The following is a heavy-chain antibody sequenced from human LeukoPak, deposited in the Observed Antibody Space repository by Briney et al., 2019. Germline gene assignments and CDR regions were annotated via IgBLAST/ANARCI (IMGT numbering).Heavy chain of an antibody. D-gene: IGHD3-3*01. V-gene: IGHV4-59*11. Sequence: PSETLSLTCTVSGGSISSHYWSWIRQPPGKGLEWIGYIYYSGSTNYNPSLKSRVTISVDTSKNQFSLKLSSVTAADTAVYYCARLYYDFWSGYYISGPYVYNWFDPWGQGTLVTVSS. CDR2: IYYSGST. CDR3: ARLYYDFWSGYYISGPYVYNWFDP. J-gene: IGHJ5*02. CDR1: GGSISSHY.